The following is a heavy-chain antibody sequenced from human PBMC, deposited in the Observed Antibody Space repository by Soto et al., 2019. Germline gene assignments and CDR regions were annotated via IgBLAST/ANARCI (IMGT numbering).Heavy chain of an antibody. CDR3: ARVQSGYYDSSGFGDYFDY. D-gene: IGHD3-22*01. V-gene: IGHV4-30-4*01. CDR1: GGSISSGDYY. Sequence: SETLSLTCTVSGGSISSGDYYWSWIRQPPGKGLEWIGYIYYSGSTYYNPSLKSRVTISVDTSKNQFSLKLSSVTAADTAVYYCARVQSGYYDSSGFGDYFDYWGQGTLVTAPQ. CDR2: IYYSGST. J-gene: IGHJ4*02.